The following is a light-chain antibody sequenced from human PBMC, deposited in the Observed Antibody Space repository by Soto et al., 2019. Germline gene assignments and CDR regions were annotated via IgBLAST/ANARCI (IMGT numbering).Light chain of an antibody. CDR3: QQYNSHWT. V-gene: IGKV1-5*01. Sequence: DIQMTQSPSTLSASVGDRVTITCRASQSISSWLAWYQQKPGKAPKLLIYDASSLESGVPSRFSGSGSGTEFTLTISSLPPDDFATYYCQQYNSHWTFGQGTKVDIK. CDR2: DAS. CDR1: QSISSW. J-gene: IGKJ1*01.